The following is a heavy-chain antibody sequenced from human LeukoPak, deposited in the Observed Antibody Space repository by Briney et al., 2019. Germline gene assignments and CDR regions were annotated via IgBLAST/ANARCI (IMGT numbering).Heavy chain of an antibody. Sequence: GGSLRLSCTASGFPFSDYSMNWVRQAPGKGLEWISYIGISSGNTKYADSVKGRFTISADNARNSLYLQMNSLRVEDTAVYYCARDHNYALDNWGQGTLVSASS. J-gene: IGHJ4*02. D-gene: IGHD1-1*01. CDR1: GFPFSDYS. CDR3: ARDHNYALDN. V-gene: IGHV3-48*04. CDR2: IGISSGNT.